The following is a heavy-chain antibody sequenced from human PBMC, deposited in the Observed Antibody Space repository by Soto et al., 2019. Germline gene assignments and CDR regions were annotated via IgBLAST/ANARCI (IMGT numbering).Heavy chain of an antibody. J-gene: IGHJ4*02. Sequence: PSETLSLTCTVSGGSIGSFSWNWIRQPPGKGLEWIGHIYYNETTNYNPSLKSRLTISVDTSENQFSLKLSSVTAADTAVYYCARGLWLQPTALFDYWGQGTLVTVSS. CDR3: ARGLWLQPTALFDY. CDR2: IYYNETT. D-gene: IGHD5-12*01. CDR1: GGSIGSFS. V-gene: IGHV4-59*08.